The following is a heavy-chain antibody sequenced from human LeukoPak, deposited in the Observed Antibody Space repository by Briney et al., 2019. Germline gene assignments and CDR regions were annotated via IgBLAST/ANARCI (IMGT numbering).Heavy chain of an antibody. J-gene: IGHJ4*02. Sequence: PGGSLRLSCAASGFTFSSYAMHWVRQAPGKGLEWVAVISYDGSNKYYADSVKGRFTISRDNSKNTLYLQMNSLRAEDTAVYYCARDAYTYGMVFDYWGQGTLVTVSS. CDR2: ISYDGSNK. V-gene: IGHV3-30-3*01. D-gene: IGHD5-18*01. CDR3: ARDAYTYGMVFDY. CDR1: GFTFSSYA.